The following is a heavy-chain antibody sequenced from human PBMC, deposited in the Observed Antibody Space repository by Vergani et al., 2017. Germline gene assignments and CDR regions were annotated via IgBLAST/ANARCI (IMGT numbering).Heavy chain of an antibody. Sequence: EVQLVESGGGLVQPGGSLRLSCSASGFTFSSYAMHWVRQAPGKGLEYVSAISCNGGTTYYADSVKGRFTISRDNSKNTLYLQMISLRAEDTAIYYCVKSGRYFDWLQACYFDYWGQGTLVTVSS. V-gene: IGHV3-64D*06. CDR2: ISCNGGTT. D-gene: IGHD3-9*01. J-gene: IGHJ4*02. CDR1: GFTFSSYA. CDR3: VKSGRYFDWLQACYFDY.